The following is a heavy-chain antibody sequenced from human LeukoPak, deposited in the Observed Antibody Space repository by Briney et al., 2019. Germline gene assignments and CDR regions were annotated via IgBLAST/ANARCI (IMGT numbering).Heavy chain of an antibody. CDR3: ARRRGVYYFDY. CDR1: GGSISSSNFY. CDR2: IYYSGST. V-gene: IGHV4-39*01. J-gene: IGHJ4*02. D-gene: IGHD3-10*01. Sequence: PSETLSLTCTVSGGSISSSNFYWGWIRQSPGKGLGWIGSIYYSGSTYYNASLKSRVTISVDTSKNQFSLRLSYVTATDTAVYYCARRRGVYYFDYWGQGTLVTVSS.